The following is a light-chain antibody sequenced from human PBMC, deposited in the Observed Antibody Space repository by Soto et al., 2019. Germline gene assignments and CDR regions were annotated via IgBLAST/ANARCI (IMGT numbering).Light chain of an antibody. CDR1: SSDVGAYNF. CDR2: NVY. V-gene: IGLV2-14*03. Sequence: QSALTQPASVSGSPGQSITISCTGTSSDVGAYNFVSWHQQHPGKAPKLMIYNVYDRPSGISYRFSGSKSGNTASLTISGLQGEDEADYYCCSSGGSPTYVFGTGTKVTVL. J-gene: IGLJ1*01. CDR3: CSSGGSPTYV.